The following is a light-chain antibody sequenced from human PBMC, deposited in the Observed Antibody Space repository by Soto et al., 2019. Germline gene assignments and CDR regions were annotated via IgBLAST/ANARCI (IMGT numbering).Light chain of an antibody. V-gene: IGKV3-15*01. CDR3: QQYNNWPRT. CDR1: PSVSSN. J-gene: IGKJ5*01. CDR2: GAS. Sequence: EIVITQSPATLSVSPGERATLSCRASPSVSSNLAWYQQKPGQAPRLLIYGASTRATGIPARFSGSGSGTEFTLTISSLQSEDFAVYYCQQYNNWPRTFGQGTRLEI.